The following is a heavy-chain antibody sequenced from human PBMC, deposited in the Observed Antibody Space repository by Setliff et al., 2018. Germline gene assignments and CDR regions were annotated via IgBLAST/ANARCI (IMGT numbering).Heavy chain of an antibody. J-gene: IGHJ5*02. CDR2: MYSSGTT. CDR3: ARAHTWSLPNDNSGYPGWFDP. CDR1: SGSISTSNYF. Sequence: PSETLSLTCIVSSGSISTSNYFWGWVRQPPGRGLEWIGSMYSSGTTNYNPSLKSRVTMSVDTAKNQFSLKLDSVTAADTAVYYCARAHTWSLPNDNSGYPGWFDPWGQGTLVTVSS. D-gene: IGHD3-22*01. V-gene: IGHV4-39*01.